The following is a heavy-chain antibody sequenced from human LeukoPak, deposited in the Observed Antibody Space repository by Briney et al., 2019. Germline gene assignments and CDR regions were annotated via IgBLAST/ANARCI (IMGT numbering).Heavy chain of an antibody. CDR3: ARGLETYYDFWSGSLDAFDI. V-gene: IGHV4-34*01. D-gene: IGHD3-3*01. J-gene: IGHJ3*02. CDR1: GGSFSGYY. Sequence: SETLSLTCAVYGGSFSGYYWSWIRQPPGKGLEWIGEINHSGSTNYNPSLKSRVTISVDTSKNQSSLKLSSVTAADTAVYYCARGLETYYDFWSGSLDAFDIWGQGTMVTVSS. CDR2: INHSGST.